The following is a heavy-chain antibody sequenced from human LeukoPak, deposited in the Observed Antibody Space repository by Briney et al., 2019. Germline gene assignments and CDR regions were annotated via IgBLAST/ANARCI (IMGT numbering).Heavy chain of an antibody. Sequence: GESLKISCKGSGYSFTSYWIGWVRQMPGKGLEWMGIIYPGDSDTRYSPSFQGQVTISADKSISTAYLQWSSLKASDTAMYYCARRVSAGTTKPGLPYYFGYWGQGTLVTVSS. CDR3: ARRVSAGTTKPGLPYYFGY. V-gene: IGHV5-51*01. CDR1: GYSFTSYW. J-gene: IGHJ4*02. D-gene: IGHD1-7*01. CDR2: IYPGDSDT.